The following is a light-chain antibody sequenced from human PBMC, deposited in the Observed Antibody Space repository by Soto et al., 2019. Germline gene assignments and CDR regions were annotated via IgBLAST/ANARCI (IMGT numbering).Light chain of an antibody. CDR1: QSVSSN. Sequence: EIVMTQSPATLSVSPGERATLSCRASQSVSSNLAWYQQKPGQAPRLLIYGASTRATGIPARFSGSGSGTEFTLTISSRQPEDFAVYYCQQYNNWRWTFGQGTKVEIK. V-gene: IGKV3-15*01. CDR2: GAS. CDR3: QQYNNWRWT. J-gene: IGKJ1*01.